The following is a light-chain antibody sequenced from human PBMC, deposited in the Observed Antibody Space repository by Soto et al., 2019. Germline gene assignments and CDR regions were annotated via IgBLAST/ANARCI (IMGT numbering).Light chain of an antibody. CDR3: QQSYSTPRYT. CDR1: QSISSY. Sequence: DIQMTQSPSSLSASVGDRVTITCRASQSISSYLNWYQQKPGKAPKLLIYAASSLQSGVPSRFSGSGSGTDFTPPISSLQPEDFATYYCQQSYSTPRYTFGQGTKLEIK. V-gene: IGKV1-39*01. CDR2: AAS. J-gene: IGKJ2*01.